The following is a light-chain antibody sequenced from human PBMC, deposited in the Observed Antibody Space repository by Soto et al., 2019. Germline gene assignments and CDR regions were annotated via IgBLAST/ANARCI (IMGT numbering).Light chain of an antibody. CDR2: GAS. CDR3: QQYNNWPRT. CDR1: QSVGTN. J-gene: IGKJ1*01. V-gene: IGKV3-15*01. Sequence: EIVMTQSPATLSVSPGERATLSCRASQSVGTNLAWYQQKPGQAPRLLIYGASTRATVIPARFSGSGSGTEFTLTISRLQSEDFAVYYCQQYNNWPRTLGQGTKVEIK.